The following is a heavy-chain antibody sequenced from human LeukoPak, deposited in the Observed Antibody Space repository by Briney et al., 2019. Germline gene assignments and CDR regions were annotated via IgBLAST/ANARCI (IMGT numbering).Heavy chain of an antibody. CDR2: ISSSSSTI. CDR1: GLTFTDAW. V-gene: IGHV3-48*04. D-gene: IGHD6-13*01. J-gene: IGHJ5*02. CDR3: TRVGGDSSWFANGFDP. Sequence: GGSLRLSCIVSGLTFTDAWMNWVRQAPGKGLKWVSYISSSSSTIYYADSVKGRFTVSRDNAKNSLYLQMDSLRVEDTAVYYCTRVGGDSSWFANGFDPWGQGTLVTVSS.